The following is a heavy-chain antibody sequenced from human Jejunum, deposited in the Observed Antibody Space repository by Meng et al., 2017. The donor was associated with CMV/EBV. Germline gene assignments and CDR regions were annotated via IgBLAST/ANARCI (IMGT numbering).Heavy chain of an antibody. D-gene: IGHD1-1*01. Sequence: SGFTLDDYAMHWVRQAPGKGLEWVSGISWNSGSIGYADSVKGRFTISRDSARNSLYLQMNSLRAEDTALYYCAKEHLEYYYGMDVWGQGTTVTVSS. CDR1: GFTLDDYA. CDR2: ISWNSGSI. J-gene: IGHJ6*02. CDR3: AKEHLEYYYGMDV. V-gene: IGHV3-9*01.